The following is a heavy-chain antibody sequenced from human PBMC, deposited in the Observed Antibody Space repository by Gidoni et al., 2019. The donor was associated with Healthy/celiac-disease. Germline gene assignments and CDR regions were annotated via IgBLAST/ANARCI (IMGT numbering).Heavy chain of an antibody. CDR3: ARDKSPLDY. V-gene: IGHV3-7*04. CDR2: IKQDGSEK. CDR1: GCTFSSYW. Sequence: EVQLVESGGGLVQPGGSLRLSCAASGCTFSSYWMSWVRQAPGKGLEWVANIKQDGSEKYYVDSVKGRFTISRDNAKNSLYLQMNSLRAEDTAVYYCARDKSPLDYWGQGTLVTVSS. J-gene: IGHJ4*02.